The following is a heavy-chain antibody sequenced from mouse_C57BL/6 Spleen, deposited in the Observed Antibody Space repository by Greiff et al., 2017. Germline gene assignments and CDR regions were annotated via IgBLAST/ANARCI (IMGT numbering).Heavy chain of an antibody. Sequence: QVQLKQSGAELMKPGASVKLSCKATGYTFTGYWIEWVKQRPGHGLEWIGELLPGSGSTNYNEKFKGKATFTADTSSNTAYMQLSSLTTEDSAIYYCANPYYYGSSYVDFDYWGQGTTLTVSS. CDR1: GYTFTGYW. CDR3: ANPYYYGSSYVDFDY. J-gene: IGHJ2*01. D-gene: IGHD1-1*01. V-gene: IGHV1-9*01. CDR2: LLPGSGST.